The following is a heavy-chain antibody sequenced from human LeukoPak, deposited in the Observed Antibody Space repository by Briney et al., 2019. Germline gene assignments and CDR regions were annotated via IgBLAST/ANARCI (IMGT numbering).Heavy chain of an antibody. V-gene: IGHV4-34*01. D-gene: IGHD1-7*01. J-gene: IGHJ4*02. CDR1: GGSFSGYY. Sequence: SETLSLTCAVYGGSFSGYYWSWIRQPPGKGLEWIGEINHSGSTNYNPSLKSRVTISVDTSKNQFSLKLSSVTAADTAVYYCAKNWNYEFDYWGQGTLVTVSS. CDR3: AKNWNYEFDY. CDR2: INHSGST.